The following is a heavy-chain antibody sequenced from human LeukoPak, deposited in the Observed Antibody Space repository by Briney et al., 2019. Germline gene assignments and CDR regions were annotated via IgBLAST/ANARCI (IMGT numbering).Heavy chain of an antibody. CDR2: ISSSSSYI. CDR1: GFTFSSYS. CDR3: ARGPAAAGTFEMSYDY. D-gene: IGHD6-13*01. J-gene: IGHJ4*02. Sequence: PGGSLRLFCAASGFTFSSYSMNWVRQAPGKGLEWVSSISSSSSYIYYADSVKGRFTISRDNAKNSLYLQMNSLRAEDTAVYYCARGPAAAGTFEMSYDYWGQGTLVTVSS. V-gene: IGHV3-21*01.